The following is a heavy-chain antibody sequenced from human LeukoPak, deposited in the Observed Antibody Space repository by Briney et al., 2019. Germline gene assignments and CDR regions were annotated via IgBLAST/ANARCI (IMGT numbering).Heavy chain of an antibody. CDR2: MNSYGSSI. Sequence: GGSLRLSCAASGFTFSSYWMHWVRQAPGKGLVWVSRMNSYGSSISYADSVKGRFTISRDNAKNSLSLQMSSLRAEDTAVYYCARGHHYGDYQYNWFDPWGQGTLVTVSS. CDR1: GFTFSSYW. V-gene: IGHV3-74*01. D-gene: IGHD4-17*01. J-gene: IGHJ5*02. CDR3: ARGHHYGDYQYNWFDP.